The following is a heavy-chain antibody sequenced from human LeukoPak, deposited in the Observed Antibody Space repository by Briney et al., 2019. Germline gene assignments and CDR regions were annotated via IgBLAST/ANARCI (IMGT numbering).Heavy chain of an antibody. Sequence: GASVKVSCKASGYTFTGYYMHWVRQAPGQGLEWMGWINPNSGGTYSAQKFQGWVTMTRDTSISTAYMELSRLTSDDTAVYYCARDSFYYDSSGTFDYWGQGTLVTVSS. D-gene: IGHD3-22*01. CDR3: ARDSFYYDSSGTFDY. CDR2: INPNSGGT. CDR1: GYTFTGYY. V-gene: IGHV1-2*04. J-gene: IGHJ4*02.